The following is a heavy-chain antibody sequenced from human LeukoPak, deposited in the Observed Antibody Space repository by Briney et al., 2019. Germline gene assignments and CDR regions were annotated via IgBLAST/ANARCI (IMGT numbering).Heavy chain of an antibody. Sequence: SVKVSCKASGGTFSSYAISWVRQAPGQGLEWMGRIIPILGIANYAQKFQGRVTITADESTSTAYMELSSLRSEDTAVYYCARDWSGYCSGGSCYSPMGAFDIWGQGTMVTVSS. CDR2: IIPILGIA. V-gene: IGHV1-69*04. CDR1: GGTFSSYA. D-gene: IGHD2-15*01. CDR3: ARDWSGYCSGGSCYSPMGAFDI. J-gene: IGHJ3*02.